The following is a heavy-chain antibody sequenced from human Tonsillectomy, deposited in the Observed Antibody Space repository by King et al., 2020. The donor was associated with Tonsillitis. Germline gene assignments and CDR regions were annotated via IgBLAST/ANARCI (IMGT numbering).Heavy chain of an antibody. J-gene: IGHJ4*02. Sequence: VQLVQSGGGLVQPGGSLKLSCAASGFTFSGSAMHWVRQASGKGLEWVGRIRSKANSYETAYAASVKGRFTISRDDSKNTAYLQMDSLKIGATAVYYCTRPVHHYGPEYWGQGTLVTVSS. D-gene: IGHD3-10*01. V-gene: IGHV3-73*01. CDR1: GFTFSGSA. CDR3: TRPVHHYGPEY. CDR2: IRSKANSYET.